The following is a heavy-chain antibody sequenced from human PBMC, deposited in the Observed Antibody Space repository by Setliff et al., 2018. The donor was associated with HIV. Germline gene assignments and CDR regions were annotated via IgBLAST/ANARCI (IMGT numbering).Heavy chain of an antibody. CDR1: GYSFTSYW. D-gene: IGHD3-10*01. J-gene: IGHJ3*02. CDR3: ARPATYGTLDAFDI. CDR2: IYPGDSDT. V-gene: IGHV5-51*01. Sequence: HGESLTISCKGSGYSFTSYWIAWVRQMPGKGLEWMGIIYPGDSDTRYSPSFQGQVTISADKSISTAYLQWSSLKASDTAMYYCARPATYGTLDAFDIWGQGTMVTVSS.